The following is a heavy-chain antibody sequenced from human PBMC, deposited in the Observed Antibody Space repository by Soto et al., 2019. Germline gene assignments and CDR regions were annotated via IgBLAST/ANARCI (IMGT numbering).Heavy chain of an antibody. J-gene: IGHJ4*02. CDR2: ISYDGSNK. CDR1: GFTFSSYG. CDR3: AKPDSSGWYSFDY. Sequence: GGSLRLSCAASGFTFSSYGMHWVSQAPGKGLEWVAVISYDGSNKYYADSVKGRFTISRDNSKNTLYLQMNSLRAEDTAVYYCAKPDSSGWYSFDYWGQGTLVTVSS. V-gene: IGHV3-30*18. D-gene: IGHD6-19*01.